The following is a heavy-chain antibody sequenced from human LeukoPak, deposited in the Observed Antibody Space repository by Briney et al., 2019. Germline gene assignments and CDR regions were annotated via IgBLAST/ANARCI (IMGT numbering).Heavy chain of an antibody. CDR3: ARFEVPYCSSTSCYDFDY. Sequence: ASVKVSCKASGYTFVSYGISWVRQAPGQGLEWMGWISAYNGNTNYAQKLQGRVTMTTDTSTSTAYMELRSLRSDDTAVYYCARFEVPYCSSTSCYDFDYWGQGTLVTVSS. D-gene: IGHD2-2*01. V-gene: IGHV1-18*01. CDR2: ISAYNGNT. CDR1: GYTFVSYG. J-gene: IGHJ4*02.